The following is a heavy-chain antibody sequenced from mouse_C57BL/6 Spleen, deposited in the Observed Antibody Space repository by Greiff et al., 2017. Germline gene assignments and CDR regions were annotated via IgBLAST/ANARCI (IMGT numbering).Heavy chain of an antibody. D-gene: IGHD1-1*01. CDR2: FYPKSGNT. CDR1: GYTFTSSG. Sequence: VQLQESGAELARPGASVKLSCKASGYTFTSSGISWVKQRTGQGLEWIGEFYPKSGNTYYNEQFKGKATLTADKSSSTAYMELRSLTSEDSAVYFCAIITTVVAPFDYWGQGTTLTVSS. V-gene: IGHV1-81*01. J-gene: IGHJ2*01. CDR3: AIITTVVAPFDY.